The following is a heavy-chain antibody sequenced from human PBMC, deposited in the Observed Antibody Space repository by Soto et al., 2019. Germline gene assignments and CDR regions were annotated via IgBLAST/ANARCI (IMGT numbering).Heavy chain of an antibody. V-gene: IGHV1-18*01. CDR3: AREREEFGEGAFYYYGMDV. CDR1: GYTFTSYG. J-gene: IGHJ6*02. CDR2: ISAYNGNT. Sequence: GASGKVSCKASGYTFTSYGISGVRQAPGQGLEWMGWISAYNGNTNYAQKLQGRVTMTTDTSTSTAYMELRSLRSDYTAFYYCAREREEFGEGAFYYYGMDVWVQVTTFTDSS. D-gene: IGHD3-10*01.